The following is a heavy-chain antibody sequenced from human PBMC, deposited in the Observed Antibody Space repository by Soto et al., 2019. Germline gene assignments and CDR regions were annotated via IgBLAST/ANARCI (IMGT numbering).Heavy chain of an antibody. J-gene: IGHJ3*02. CDR1: GGSISSYY. Sequence: SETLSLTWTVSGGSISSYYWNWIRQPPGKGLEWIGYIYYTGSTNYNPSLKSRVTISVDTSKNQFSLKLSSVTAADTAVYYCARLKMTGTLDAFDIWGQGTMVTGSS. CDR2: IYYTGST. CDR3: ARLKMTGTLDAFDI. D-gene: IGHD1-7*01. V-gene: IGHV4-59*08.